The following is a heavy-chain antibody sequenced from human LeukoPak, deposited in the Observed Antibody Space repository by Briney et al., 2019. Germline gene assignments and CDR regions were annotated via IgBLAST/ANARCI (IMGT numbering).Heavy chain of an antibody. D-gene: IGHD3-10*01. CDR3: ERDRDYYGSGSHYDSFDI. CDR1: GFTFSSYA. Sequence: GGSLRLSCAASGFTFSSYAMHWVRQAPGKGLEWVAVISYDGSNKYYADSVKGRFTISRDNSKNTLYLQMNSLRAEDTAVYYCERDRDYYGSGSHYDSFDIWGQGTMVTVSS. J-gene: IGHJ3*02. CDR2: ISYDGSNK. V-gene: IGHV3-30*04.